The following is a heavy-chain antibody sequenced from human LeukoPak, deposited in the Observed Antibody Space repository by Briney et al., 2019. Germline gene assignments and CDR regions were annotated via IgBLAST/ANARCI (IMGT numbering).Heavy chain of an antibody. CDR3: ARDGSGRVPEMSAPDY. Sequence: GGSLRLSCAASGFTFDDYGMSWVRQAPGKGLEWVSYIRSSSRSIYYADSVKGRFTISRDNAKNSLFLQMNSLRAEDTAVYYCARDGSGRVPEMSAPDYWGQGTLVTVSS. CDR2: IRSSSRSI. V-gene: IGHV3-48*01. J-gene: IGHJ4*02. D-gene: IGHD3-10*01. CDR1: GFTFDDYG.